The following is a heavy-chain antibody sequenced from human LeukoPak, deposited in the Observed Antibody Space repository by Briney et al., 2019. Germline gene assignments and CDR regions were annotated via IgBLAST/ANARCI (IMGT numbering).Heavy chain of an antibody. V-gene: IGHV4-59*08. CDR2: FSYSGSA. D-gene: IGHD6-13*01. J-gene: IGHJ3*02. Sequence: SETLSLTCTGSGSSITSYYWSWIRQPPGKALEGIGLFSYSGSATHTPSRQSRVNIPVDTSKNQSSLSLTSATAPDTAVYYCARPVSSSWLDAFDIWGQGTMVTVSS. CDR1: GSSITSYY. CDR3: ARPVSSSWLDAFDI.